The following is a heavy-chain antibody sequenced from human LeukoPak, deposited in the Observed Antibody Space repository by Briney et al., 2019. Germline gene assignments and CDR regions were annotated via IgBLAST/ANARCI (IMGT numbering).Heavy chain of an antibody. CDR1: GFTFCSYA. V-gene: IGHV3-23*01. CDR2: LSGSGGST. Sequence: GSLRLSCAASGFTFCSYAMSWGRHAPGQGRGWGSALSGSGGSTYYADSVKGRFTISRDNSKNTLYLQMYSLRAEDTAVYYCAKDRPGIAAAGNMVIDYWGQGTLVTVSS. D-gene: IGHD6-13*01. CDR3: AKDRPGIAAAGNMVIDY. J-gene: IGHJ4*02.